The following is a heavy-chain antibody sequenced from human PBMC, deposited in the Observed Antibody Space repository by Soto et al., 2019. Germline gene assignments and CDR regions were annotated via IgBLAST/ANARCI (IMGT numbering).Heavy chain of an antibody. V-gene: IGHV1-69*12. Sequence: QVQLVQSGAEVKKPGSSVKVSCKASGGTFSSYAISWVRQAPGQGLEWMGGIIPIFGTANYAQKFQGRVTITADESTSTAYMELSSLRSEDTAVYYCAREITMVRGVISHDAFDIWGQGTMVTVSS. CDR3: AREITMVRGVISHDAFDI. CDR2: IIPIFGTA. D-gene: IGHD3-10*01. J-gene: IGHJ3*02. CDR1: GGTFSSYA.